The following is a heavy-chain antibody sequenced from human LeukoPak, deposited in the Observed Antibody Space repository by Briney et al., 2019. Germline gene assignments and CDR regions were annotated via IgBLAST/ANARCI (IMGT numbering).Heavy chain of an antibody. D-gene: IGHD2/OR15-2a*01. CDR2: ISANNGNT. Sequence: ASVNVSYKSSGYTFTAYYMHWVRQPPGQGLEWMGRISANNGNTNYAQKLQGRVTMTTDTSTSTAYMELRSLRSDDTAVYYCARYERRILHYWGQGTLVTVSS. CDR3: ARYERRILHY. V-gene: IGHV1-18*04. CDR1: GYTFTAYY. J-gene: IGHJ4*02.